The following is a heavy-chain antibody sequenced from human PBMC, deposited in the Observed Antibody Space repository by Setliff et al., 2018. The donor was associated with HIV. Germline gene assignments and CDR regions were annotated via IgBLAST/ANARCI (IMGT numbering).Heavy chain of an antibody. J-gene: IGHJ4*02. CDR3: ARDKDEDYGSTSFDY. V-gene: IGHV3-11*01. CDR1: GFTFSDYY. D-gene: IGHD4-17*01. CDR2: ISRDGNTI. Sequence: PGGSLRLSCAASGFTFSDYYMSWLRQAPGKGLEWVSYISRDGNTIYYADSVKGRFTISRDNAKNSLYLQLNSLRAEDTAVYYCARDKDEDYGSTSFDYWGQGILVTVSS.